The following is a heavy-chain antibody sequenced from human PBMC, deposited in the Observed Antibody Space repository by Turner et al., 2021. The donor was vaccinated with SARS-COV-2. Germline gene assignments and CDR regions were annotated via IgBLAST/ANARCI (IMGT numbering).Heavy chain of an antibody. D-gene: IGHD4-4*01. CDR2: SGTAGDT. CDR1: GFTFSSYD. J-gene: IGHJ2*01. Sequence: EVQLVESGGGLVQPGGSLRLSCAASGFTFSSYDMHWVRQDTGKGLEWVSDSGTAGDTYYPGSVKGRFTISRENAKNSLYRQMNSLRAGDTAVYYCERAFEGSNWYFDLWGRGTLVTVSS. CDR3: ERAFEGSNWYFDL. V-gene: IGHV3-13*04.